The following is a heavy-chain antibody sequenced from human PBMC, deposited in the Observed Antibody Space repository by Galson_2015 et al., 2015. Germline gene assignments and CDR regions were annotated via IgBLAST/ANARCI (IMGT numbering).Heavy chain of an antibody. V-gene: IGHV3-23*01. D-gene: IGHD4-17*01. CDR1: GFTFSSYV. J-gene: IGHJ6*02. CDR3: AKTAVTTWSHYYGMDV. CDR2: ISGSGDSA. Sequence: SLRLSCAASGFTFSSYVMNWVRQAPGRGLQWVSAISGSGDSAYFPDSVKGRFSISRDNSKNTLYLQMNSLRAEDTAVYYCAKTAVTTWSHYYGMDVWGQGTTVTVSS.